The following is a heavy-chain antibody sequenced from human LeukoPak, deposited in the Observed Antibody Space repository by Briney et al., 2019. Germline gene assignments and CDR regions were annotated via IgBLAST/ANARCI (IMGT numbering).Heavy chain of an antibody. Sequence: SETLSLTCAVSGGSISSSNWWSWVRQPPGKGPEWIGEIYHSGSTNYNPSLKSRVTISVDKSKNQFSLKLSSVTAADTAVYYCARAPGYCSGGSCFNWFDPWGQGTLVTVSS. CDR3: ARAPGYCSGGSCFNWFDP. D-gene: IGHD2-15*01. CDR2: IYHSGST. V-gene: IGHV4-4*02. CDR1: GGSISSSNW. J-gene: IGHJ5*02.